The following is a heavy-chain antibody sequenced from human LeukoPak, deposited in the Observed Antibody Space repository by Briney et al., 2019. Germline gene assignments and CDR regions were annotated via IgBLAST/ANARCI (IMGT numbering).Heavy chain of an antibody. V-gene: IGHV7-4-1*02. Sequence: RASVKVSCTASGYTFTSYAMNWVRQAPGQGLEWMGWINTNTGNPTYAQGFTGRFVFPLDTSVSTAYLQISSLKAEDTAVYYCARSLGDSWSGYLFDYWGQGTLVTVSS. CDR3: ARSLGDSWSGYLFDY. J-gene: IGHJ4*02. CDR2: INTNTGNP. CDR1: GYTFTSYA. D-gene: IGHD3-3*01.